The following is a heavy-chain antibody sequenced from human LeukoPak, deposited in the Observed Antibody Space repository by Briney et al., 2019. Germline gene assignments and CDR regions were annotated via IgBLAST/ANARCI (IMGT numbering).Heavy chain of an antibody. Sequence: ASVKVSCKASGGTFSSYAISWVRQAPGQGLEWMGWINTYNGNTNYAQKLQGRVTMTTDTSTSTAYMELRSLRSDDTAVYYCARDLNSGSSSGYWGQGTLVTVSS. CDR1: GGTFSSYA. J-gene: IGHJ4*02. CDR3: ARDLNSGSSSGY. CDR2: INTYNGNT. V-gene: IGHV1-18*01. D-gene: IGHD1-26*01.